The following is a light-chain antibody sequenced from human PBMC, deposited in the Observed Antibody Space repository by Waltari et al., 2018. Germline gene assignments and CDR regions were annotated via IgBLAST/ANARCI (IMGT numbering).Light chain of an antibody. CDR2: KAS. V-gene: IGKV1-5*03. J-gene: IGKJ1*01. CDR3: QQYHSSSRT. Sequence: DIQMTQSPSTLSASVGDRVTITCRASQSIDRWLAWYQQKPGKAPNQLIYKASILHSGVPSRFSGLGSGTEFTLTISSLQPDDFSSYYCQQYHSSSRTFGQGTNVEMK. CDR1: QSIDRW.